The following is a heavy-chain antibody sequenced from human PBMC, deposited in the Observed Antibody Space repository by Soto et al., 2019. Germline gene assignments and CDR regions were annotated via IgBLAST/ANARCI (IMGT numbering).Heavy chain of an antibody. D-gene: IGHD2-15*01. J-gene: IGHJ4*02. V-gene: IGHV4-39*01. CDR3: ATADGFVVDTPIFEY. Sequence: QLQLQESGPGLVKPSETLSLTCTVSGGSISRWSHYWGWIRQYPGKHLEWIGRSFYRVSTHYNPSLKTLVTIAVDTSKNQVSLKLYSVTAADTAVYYCATADGFVVDTPIFEYWGQGILVTVSS. CDR2: SFYRVST. CDR1: GGSISRWSHY.